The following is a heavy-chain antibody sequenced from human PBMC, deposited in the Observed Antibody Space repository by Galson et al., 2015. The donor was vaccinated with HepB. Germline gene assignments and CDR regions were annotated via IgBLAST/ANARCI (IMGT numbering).Heavy chain of an antibody. CDR1: GFTFSSHA. D-gene: IGHD2-21*01. V-gene: IGHV3-23*01. J-gene: IGHJ4*02. Sequence: SLRLSCAASGFTFSSHAMNWVRQAPGKGLEWVSGINNDGGGGKHADSVKGRFSISRDNSRNTLDLQMNTLRVEDTAVYYCSTRDWGLVLGGWGQGSLVTVSS. CDR2: INNDGGGG. CDR3: STRDWGLVLGG.